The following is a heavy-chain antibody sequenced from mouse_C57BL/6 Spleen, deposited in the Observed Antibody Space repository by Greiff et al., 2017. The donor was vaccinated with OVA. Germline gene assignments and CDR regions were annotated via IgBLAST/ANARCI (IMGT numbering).Heavy chain of an antibody. V-gene: IGHV1-15*01. J-gene: IGHJ2*01. CDR2: IDPETGGT. CDR3: TRSGGNYLDY. D-gene: IGHD3-1*01. Sequence: VQLQQSGAELVRPGASVTLSCKASGYTFTDYEMHWVKQTPVHGLEWIGAIDPETGGTAYNQKFKGQAILTADKSSSTAYMELRSLTSEDSAVYYCTRSGGNYLDYWGQGTTLTVSS. CDR1: GYTFTDYE.